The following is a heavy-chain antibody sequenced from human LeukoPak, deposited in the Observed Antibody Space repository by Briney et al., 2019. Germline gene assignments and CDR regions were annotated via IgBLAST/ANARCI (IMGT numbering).Heavy chain of an antibody. CDR1: GGSFSGYY. CDR3: ATPAGGYSGYDPFDY. V-gene: IGHV4-34*01. D-gene: IGHD5-12*01. J-gene: IGHJ4*02. CDR2: INHSGST. Sequence: SETLSLTCAVYGGSFSGYYWSWIRQPPGKGLEWIGEINHSGSTNYNPSLKSRVTISVDTSKNQFSLKLSSVTAAGTAVYYCATPAGGYSGYDPFDYWGQGTLVTVSS.